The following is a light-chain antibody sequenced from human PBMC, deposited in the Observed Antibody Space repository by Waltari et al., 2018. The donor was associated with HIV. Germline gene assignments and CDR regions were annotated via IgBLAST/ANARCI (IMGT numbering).Light chain of an antibody. J-gene: IGLJ2*01. V-gene: IGLV3-1*01. Sequence: SYELTQPPSVSVSPGQTASITCSGIKLGHKFVCWSQQRPGQSPVVVMYQDRRRPSGIPERFSGSNSGNTATLTISGTQAMDEADYYCQAWGSSPVFGGGTKLTVL. CDR2: QDR. CDR3: QAWGSSPV. CDR1: KLGHKF.